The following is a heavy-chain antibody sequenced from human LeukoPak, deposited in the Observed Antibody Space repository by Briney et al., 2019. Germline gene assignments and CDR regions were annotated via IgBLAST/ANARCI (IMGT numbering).Heavy chain of an antibody. CDR2: IIPIFGTA. D-gene: IGHD3-22*01. V-gene: IGHV1-69*05. J-gene: IGHJ4*02. CDR3: ARDLNYYDTSGYLLL. CDR1: GGTFSNYA. Sequence: SVKVSCKASGGTFSNYAINWVRQAPGQGLEWMGRIIPIFGTANYAQKFQGRVTITTDESTSTAYMELSSLIYEDTAMYYFARDLNYYDTSGYLLLWGQGTLVTVSS.